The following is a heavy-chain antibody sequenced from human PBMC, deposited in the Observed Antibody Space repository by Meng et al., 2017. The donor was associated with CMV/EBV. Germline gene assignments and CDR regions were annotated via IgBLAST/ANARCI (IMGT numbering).Heavy chain of an antibody. V-gene: IGHV3-23*01. CDR1: GFTFSSYA. Sequence: GESLKISCAASGFTFSSYAMSWVRQAPGKGLEWVSAISGSGGSTYYADSVKGRFTISRDNSKNTLHLQMNSLRAEDTAVYYCAKGSFMITFGGVIARYGMDVWGQGTTVTVSS. J-gene: IGHJ6*02. D-gene: IGHD3-16*02. CDR2: ISGSGGST. CDR3: AKGSFMITFGGVIARYGMDV.